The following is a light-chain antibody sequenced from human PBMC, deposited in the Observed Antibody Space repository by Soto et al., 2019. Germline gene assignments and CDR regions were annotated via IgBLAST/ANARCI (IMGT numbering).Light chain of an antibody. V-gene: IGKV3-15*01. J-gene: IGKJ2*01. Sequence: EIAMTQSPATLSVSPGQRATLSCRASQNVNSNLAWYQQKPGHAPSLLMYNVSTRATGFPARFSCSGSGTEFTLTISSLQSEDSAIYYCQQYNTLNTFGQGTKLEIK. CDR2: NVS. CDR1: QNVNSN. CDR3: QQYNTLNT.